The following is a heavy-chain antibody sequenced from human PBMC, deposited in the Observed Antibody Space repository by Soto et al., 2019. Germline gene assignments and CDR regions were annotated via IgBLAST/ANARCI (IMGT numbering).Heavy chain of an antibody. Sequence: SVKVSCKASGDTFSFYTINWVRQAPGLGLEWMGRINPILTMSNYAQKFQGRVTITADKSTSTAYMELSSLRSEDTAMYYCATSYGSGYRAFDYWG. V-gene: IGHV1-69*02. CDR2: INPILTMS. J-gene: IGHJ4*01. CDR1: GDTFSFYT. CDR3: ATSYGSGYRAFDY. D-gene: IGHD3-10*01.